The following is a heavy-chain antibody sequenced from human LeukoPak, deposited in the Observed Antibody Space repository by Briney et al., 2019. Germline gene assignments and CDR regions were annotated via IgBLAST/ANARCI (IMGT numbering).Heavy chain of an antibody. J-gene: IGHJ3*02. CDR2: IYYNGNT. CDR1: GGSISGSY. Sequence: PSETLSLTCTVSGGSISGSYWSWIRQSPGKGLECIGYIYYNGNTDYNPSLRSRLTMSVDTSKNQFSLKLTSVTAADTALYYCAKGGWSLDIWGQGTMVTVSS. CDR3: AKGGWSLDI. V-gene: IGHV4-59*03. D-gene: IGHD6-19*01.